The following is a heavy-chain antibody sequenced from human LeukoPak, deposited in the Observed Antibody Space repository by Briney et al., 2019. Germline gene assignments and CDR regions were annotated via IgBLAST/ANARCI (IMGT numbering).Heavy chain of an antibody. V-gene: IGHV3-21*01. D-gene: IGHD6-19*01. CDR3: ARAALAVAPSTGY. CDR2: ISSSSSYI. CDR1: GFTFSSYS. Sequence: GGSLRLSCAASGFTFSSYSMNWVRQAPGKGLEWVSSISSSSSYIYYADSVKGRFTISRDNAKNSLYLQMNSLRAEDTAVYYCARAALAVAPSTGYWGQGTLVTVSS. J-gene: IGHJ4*02.